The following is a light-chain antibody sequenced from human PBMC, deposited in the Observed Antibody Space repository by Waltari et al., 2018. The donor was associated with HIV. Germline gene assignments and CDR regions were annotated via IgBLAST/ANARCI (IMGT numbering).Light chain of an antibody. CDR1: SSTIGPDYE. CDR3: QSYDSRLTVWV. Sequence: QSVLTQPAPVSGALGQRVTLSCTGSSSTIGPDYELHLYQQSPGAAPKLLIYIISNRPSGVPDRCPGSKSGTSASLAITGLQAEDEADYYCQSYDSRLTVWVFGGGTKVTVL. V-gene: IGLV1-40*01. CDR2: IIS. J-gene: IGLJ3*02.